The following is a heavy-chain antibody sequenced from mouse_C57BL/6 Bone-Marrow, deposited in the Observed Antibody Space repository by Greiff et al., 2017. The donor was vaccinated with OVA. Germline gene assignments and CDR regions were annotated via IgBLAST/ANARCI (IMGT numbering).Heavy chain of an antibody. CDR2: INPGSGGT. V-gene: IGHV1-54*01. Sequence: QVQLQQSGAELVRPGTSVKVSCKASGYAFTNYLIEWVKQRPGQGLGWIGVINPGSGGTNYNEKFKGKATLTADKSSSTAYMQLSSLTSEDSAVYFCARRDYDYGFAYWGQGTLVTVSA. J-gene: IGHJ3*01. D-gene: IGHD2-4*01. CDR1: GYAFTNYL. CDR3: ARRDYDYGFAY.